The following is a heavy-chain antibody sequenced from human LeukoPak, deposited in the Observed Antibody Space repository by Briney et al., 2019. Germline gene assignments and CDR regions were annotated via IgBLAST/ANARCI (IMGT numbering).Heavy chain of an antibody. V-gene: IGHV4-39*01. CDR2: IYYSGST. CDR1: GDSISSSNFY. CDR3: ARHVWLQPFDY. D-gene: IGHD3-9*01. J-gene: IGHJ4*02. Sequence: SETLSLTCTVSGDSISSSNFYWGWIRQPPGKGLEWIGNIYYSGSTYYNPSLKSRVTISVDTSKNQFSLKLSSVTAADTAVYYCARHVWLQPFDYWGQGTLVTVSS.